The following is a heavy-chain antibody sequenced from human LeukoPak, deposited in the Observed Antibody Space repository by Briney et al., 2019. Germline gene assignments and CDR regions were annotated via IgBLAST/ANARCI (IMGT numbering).Heavy chain of an antibody. V-gene: IGHV3-21*01. D-gene: IGHD1-26*01. CDR1: GFTSSSYS. J-gene: IGHJ4*02. CDR3: ARTSYSGSYLYYFDY. CDR2: ISSSSSYI. Sequence: PGGSLRLSCAASGFTSSSYSMNWVRQAPGKGLEWVSSISSSSSYIYYADSVKGRFTISRDNAKNSLYLQMNSLRAEDTAVYYCARTSYSGSYLYYFDYWGQGTLVTVSS.